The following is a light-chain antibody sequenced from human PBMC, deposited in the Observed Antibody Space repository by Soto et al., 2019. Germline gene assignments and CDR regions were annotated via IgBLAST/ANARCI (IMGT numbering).Light chain of an antibody. Sequence: QSALTQPRSVSGSPGQSATISCTGTDSNIGFYNFVSWYQQHPDKAPHLVIYDVNKRPSGVPDRFSGSKSGNTASLTISGLQADDEADYYCCSYAGTYTYVFGIGTKVTVL. CDR2: DVN. CDR3: CSYAGTYTYV. V-gene: IGLV2-11*01. CDR1: DSNIGFYNF. J-gene: IGLJ1*01.